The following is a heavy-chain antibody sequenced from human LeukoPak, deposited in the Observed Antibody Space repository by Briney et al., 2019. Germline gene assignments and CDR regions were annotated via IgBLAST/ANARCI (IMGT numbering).Heavy chain of an antibody. Sequence: GESLKISCKGSGYSFTSYWIGWVRPMPGKGLEWMGIIYPGDSDTRYSPSFQGQVTISADKSISTAYLQWSSLKAPDTAMYYCARIPYYYGSGSYSWAFDIWGQGTMVTVSS. V-gene: IGHV5-51*01. CDR2: IYPGDSDT. CDR1: GYSFTSYW. D-gene: IGHD3-10*01. J-gene: IGHJ3*02. CDR3: ARIPYYYGSGSYSWAFDI.